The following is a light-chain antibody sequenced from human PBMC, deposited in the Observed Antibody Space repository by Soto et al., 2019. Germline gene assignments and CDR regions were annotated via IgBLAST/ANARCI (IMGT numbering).Light chain of an antibody. J-gene: IGKJ1*01. CDR3: LQYGSSPRT. V-gene: IGKV3-20*01. CDR1: QSISSTY. CDR2: GAS. Sequence: EIVLTQSPGTLSMSPGERATLSCRASQSISSTYLAWYQQKPGQAPRLLIYGASSRATGIPDRFSGSGSGTDVTLTISRLEAEDFAVYYCLQYGSSPRTFGQGTKVEFK.